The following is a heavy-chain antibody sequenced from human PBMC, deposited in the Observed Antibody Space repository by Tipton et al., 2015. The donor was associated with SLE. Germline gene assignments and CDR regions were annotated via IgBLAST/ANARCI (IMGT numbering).Heavy chain of an antibody. D-gene: IGHD6-13*01. V-gene: IGHV3-48*01. J-gene: IGHJ4*02. CDR2: ISSSSSTI. CDR3: GRASPMGIAALDY. Sequence: SLRLSCSASGFTFSYYNMKWVRQAPGKGLEWVSYISSSSSTIYYADSVKGRFTISRDNAKKSLYLQMNSLRAEDTAVYYCGRASPMGIAALDYWGQGTLVTVSS. CDR1: GFTFSYYN.